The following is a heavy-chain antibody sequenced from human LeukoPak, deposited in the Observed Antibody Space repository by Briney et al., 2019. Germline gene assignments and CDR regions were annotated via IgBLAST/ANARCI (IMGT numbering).Heavy chain of an antibody. CDR2: IYYSGST. CDR3: ARDTLFQQRLGGAFDI. D-gene: IGHD6-25*01. V-gene: IGHV4-31*03. Sequence: TLTLTCTVSGGSISSGGYCWSWIRQHPGKGLEWIGYIYYSGSTYYNTSLKSRVTISVDTSKNQFSLKLSSVTAADTAVYYCARDTLFQQRLGGAFDIWGQGTMATVSS. J-gene: IGHJ3*02. CDR1: GGSISSGGYC.